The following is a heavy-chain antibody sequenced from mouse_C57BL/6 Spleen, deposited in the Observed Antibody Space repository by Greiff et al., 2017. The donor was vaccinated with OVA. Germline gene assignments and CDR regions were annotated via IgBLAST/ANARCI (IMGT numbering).Heavy chain of an antibody. D-gene: IGHD2-4*01. J-gene: IGHJ2*01. CDR2: ISSGGSYT. V-gene: IGHV5-6*01. CDR1: GFTFSSYG. Sequence: VKLMESGGDLVKPGGSLKLSCAASGFTFSSYGMSWVRQTLDKRLEWVATISSGGSYTYYPDSVKGRFTISRDNAKNTLYLQMSSLKSEDTAMYYCARQGGYDYHCFDYWGQGTTRTVSS. CDR3: ARQGGYDYHCFDY.